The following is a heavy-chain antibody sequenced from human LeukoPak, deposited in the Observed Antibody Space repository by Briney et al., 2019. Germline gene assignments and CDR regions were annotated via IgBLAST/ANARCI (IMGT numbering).Heavy chain of an antibody. V-gene: IGHV4-59*01. CDR1: GGSISSYY. Sequence: SETLSLTCTVSGGSISSYYWSWIRQPPGKGLEWIGYIYYSGSTNYNPSLKSRVTISVDTSKNQFSLKLSPVTAADTAVYYCARVSSGWYDFDYWGQGTLVTVSS. J-gene: IGHJ4*02. CDR3: ARVSSGWYDFDY. D-gene: IGHD6-19*01. CDR2: IYYSGST.